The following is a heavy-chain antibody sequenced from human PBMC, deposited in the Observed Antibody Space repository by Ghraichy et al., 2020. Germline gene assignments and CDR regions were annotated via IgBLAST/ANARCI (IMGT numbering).Heavy chain of an antibody. CDR1: GFTFSSYW. J-gene: IGHJ4*02. CDR3: ARLIGVTTPPGQVDY. Sequence: GSLRLSCAASGFTFSSYWMSWVRQAPGKGLEWVANIKQDGSEKYYVDSVKGRFTISRENAKNSLYLQMTSLRAEDTAVYYCARLIGVTTPPGQVDYWGQGTLVTVSS. CDR2: IKQDGSEK. V-gene: IGHV3-7*01. D-gene: IGHD4-17*01.